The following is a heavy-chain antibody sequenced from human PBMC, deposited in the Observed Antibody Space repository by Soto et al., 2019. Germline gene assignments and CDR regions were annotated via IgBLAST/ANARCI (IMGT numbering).Heavy chain of an antibody. CDR2: INYSGST. CDR3: ARLGGSIAARPMAIYYYYMDV. J-gene: IGHJ6*03. V-gene: IGHV4-39*01. D-gene: IGHD6-6*01. Sequence: QLQLQESGPGLVKPSETLSLTCTVSGGSISSSSYYWGWIRQPPGKGLEWIGSINYSGSTYYNPSLKSRVTISVDTSKNQFSLKLSSVTAADTAVYYCARLGGSIAARPMAIYYYYMDVWGKGTTVTVSS. CDR1: GGSISSSSYY.